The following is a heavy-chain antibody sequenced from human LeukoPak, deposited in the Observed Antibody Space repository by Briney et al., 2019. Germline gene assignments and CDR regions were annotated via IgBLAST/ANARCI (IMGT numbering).Heavy chain of an antibody. V-gene: IGHV1-2*06. Sequence: ASVKVSCKASGYTFTAYNIHWVRQAPGQGLEWMGRINPNSGGTNYAQDFQGRVTMTRDTSITTAQMELSRLESDDTAVYYCARDLASTPYWELDYWGQGTLLTVSS. CDR2: INPNSGGT. CDR1: GYTFTAYN. J-gene: IGHJ4*02. D-gene: IGHD1-26*01. CDR3: ARDLASTPYWELDY.